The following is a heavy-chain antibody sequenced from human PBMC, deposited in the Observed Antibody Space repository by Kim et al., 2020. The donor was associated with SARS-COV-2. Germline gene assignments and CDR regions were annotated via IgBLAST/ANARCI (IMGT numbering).Heavy chain of an antibody. Sequence: ETRYSPSFHGQVSISADKSIRTAYLQWSSLKASDTAMYYCARVLEYTGDYWGQGTLVTVSS. J-gene: IGHJ4*02. D-gene: IGHD2-8*01. CDR3: ARVLEYTGDY. CDR2: ET. V-gene: IGHV5-51*01.